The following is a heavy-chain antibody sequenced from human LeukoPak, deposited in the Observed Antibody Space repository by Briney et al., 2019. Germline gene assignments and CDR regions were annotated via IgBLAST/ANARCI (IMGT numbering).Heavy chain of an antibody. J-gene: IGHJ5*02. Sequence: ASVKVSCKASGYTFTGYYMHWVRQAPGQGLEWMGWINPNSGGTNYAQKFQGRVTMTRDTSISTAYMELSRLRPDDTAVYYCARDPCFLCGGEIRFDPWGQGTLVTVSS. V-gene: IGHV1-2*02. CDR2: INPNSGGT. D-gene: IGHD2-21*01. CDR1: GYTFTGYY. CDR3: ARDPCFLCGGEIRFDP.